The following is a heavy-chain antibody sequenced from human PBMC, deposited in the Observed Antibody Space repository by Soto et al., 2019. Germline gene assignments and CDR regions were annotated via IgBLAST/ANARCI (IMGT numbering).Heavy chain of an antibody. CDR1: GYTFTSYA. CDR2: INAGNGNT. CDR3: TRGEFLSYDDY. D-gene: IGHD3-16*01. Sequence: QVQLVQSGAEVKKPGASVKVSCKASGYTFTSYAMHWVRQAPGQRLEWMGWINAGNGNTKYSQKFQGRVTITRDTSASTAYMELSSLRSEDTAVYYCTRGEFLSYDDYWGQGTLVTVSS. J-gene: IGHJ4*02. V-gene: IGHV1-3*01.